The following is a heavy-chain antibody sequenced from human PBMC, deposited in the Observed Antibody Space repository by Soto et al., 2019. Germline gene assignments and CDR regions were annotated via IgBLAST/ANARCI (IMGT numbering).Heavy chain of an antibody. CDR2: TIPIFDTP. V-gene: IGHV1-69*13. Sequence: SVKVSCKASGGTFGNLGISWLRQAPGQGLEWMGGTIPIFDTPHYAEKFRDRLTIAADATSTAYMELTSLSSEDTATYYCARDREDGSGTKYNWFDSWGQGTLVTVSS. CDR3: ARDREDGSGTKYNWFDS. J-gene: IGHJ5*01. CDR1: GGTFGNLG. D-gene: IGHD3-10*01.